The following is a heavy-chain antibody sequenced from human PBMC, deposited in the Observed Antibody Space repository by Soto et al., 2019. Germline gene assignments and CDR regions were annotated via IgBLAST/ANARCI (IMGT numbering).Heavy chain of an antibody. J-gene: IGHJ4*02. V-gene: IGHV1-3*01. Sequence: GASVKVSCKASGYTFTSYAMHWVRQAPGQRLEWMGWINAGNGNTKYSQKFQGRVTITRDTSASTAYMELSSLRSEDTAVYYCARGGYDYVWGSYRPLPFDYWGQGTLVTVS. CDR3: ARGGYDYVWGSYRPLPFDY. CDR1: GYTFTSYA. D-gene: IGHD3-16*02. CDR2: INAGNGNT.